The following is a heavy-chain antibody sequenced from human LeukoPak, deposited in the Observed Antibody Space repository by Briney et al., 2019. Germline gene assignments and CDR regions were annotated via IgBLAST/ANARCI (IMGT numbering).Heavy chain of an antibody. CDR3: ARSNHGYCSSTSCRRDI. CDR1: GFTFSDYA. V-gene: IGHV3-23*01. J-gene: IGHJ3*02. Sequence: PGGSPRLSCAASGFTFSDYAMSWVRQAPGKGLEWVSAISGSGGSTYYADSVKGRFTISRDNSKNTLYRQMNSLRAEDTAVYYCARSNHGYCSSTSCRRDIWGQGTMVTVSS. D-gene: IGHD2-2*01. CDR2: ISGSGGST.